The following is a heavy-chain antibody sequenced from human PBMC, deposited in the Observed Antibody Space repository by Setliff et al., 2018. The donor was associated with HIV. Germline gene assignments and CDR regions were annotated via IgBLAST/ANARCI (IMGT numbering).Heavy chain of an antibody. Sequence: SETLSLTCAVSGYSISSGCYWGWIRQPPGKGLEWIGSMYHTGSTYYSPSLNSRFTISIDTSQHQFSLKLRSVTAADTAVYYCARQPLYNDYDWRSYYFDYWGQGSLVTVSS. J-gene: IGHJ4*02. CDR2: MYHTGST. CDR3: ARQPLYNDYDWRSYYFDY. V-gene: IGHV4-38-2*01. D-gene: IGHD5-12*01. CDR1: GYSISSGCY.